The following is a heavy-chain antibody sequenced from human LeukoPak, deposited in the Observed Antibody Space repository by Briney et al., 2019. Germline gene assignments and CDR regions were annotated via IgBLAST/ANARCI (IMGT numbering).Heavy chain of an antibody. CDR2: IHPNSGDA. CDR1: GYTFTGYY. CDR3: SRDITTPTNGDY. D-gene: IGHD5-12*01. V-gene: IGHV1-2*02. J-gene: IGHJ4*02. Sequence: ASVKVSCEASGYTFTGYYIHWLRQAPGPGLECMGWIHPNSGDAAYVQKFQGRVSMTRDTSIRTAYMELSRLTSDDTAVYYCSRDITTPTNGDYWGQGTLVTVSS.